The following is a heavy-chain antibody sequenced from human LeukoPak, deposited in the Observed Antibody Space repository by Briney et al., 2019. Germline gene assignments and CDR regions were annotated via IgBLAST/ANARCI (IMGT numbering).Heavy chain of an antibody. V-gene: IGHV1-46*01. CDR3: ARDPPDCSSTSCYPRHWFDP. CDR2: INPSGGST. CDR1: GYTFTSYY. Sequence: ASVKVSCKAAGYTFTSYYMHWVRQAPGQGLGGMGIINPSGGSTSYAQKFQGRVTMTRDTSTSTVYMELSSLRSEDTAVYYCARDPPDCSSTSCYPRHWFDPWGQGTLVTVSS. D-gene: IGHD2-2*01. J-gene: IGHJ5*02.